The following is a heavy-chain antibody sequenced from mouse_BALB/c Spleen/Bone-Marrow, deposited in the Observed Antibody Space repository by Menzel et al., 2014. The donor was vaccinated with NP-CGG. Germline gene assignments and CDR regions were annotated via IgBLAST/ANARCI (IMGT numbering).Heavy chain of an antibody. CDR2: IWGDGST. CDR1: GFSLTNYG. J-gene: IGHJ4*01. CDR3: AKWDYYGYNDAMDY. Sequence: VKLMESGPGLVAPSQSLSITCTVSGFSLTNYGVSWVRQPPGKGLEWLGVIWGDGSTNYHSALISRLSISKETSKSQVFLKLNILQTDGTAAYCGAKWDYYGYNDAMDYWGQGTSVTVSS. V-gene: IGHV2-3*01. D-gene: IGHD1-2*01.